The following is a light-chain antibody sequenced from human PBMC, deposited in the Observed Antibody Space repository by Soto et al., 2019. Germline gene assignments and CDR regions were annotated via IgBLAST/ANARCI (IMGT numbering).Light chain of an antibody. CDR2: KVA. V-gene: IGKV2-30*01. J-gene: IGKJ2*01. CDR1: QSLVYRDGNTH. Sequence: DVVMTQSPLSLPVTLGQPASISCRSSQSLVYRDGNTHLNWFQQRPGQSPRRLIYKVANRDSGVPDRFSGSGSGTDFTLKISRVEAEDIGVYYCMQGTHWPRSFGQGTKVEIK. CDR3: MQGTHWPRS.